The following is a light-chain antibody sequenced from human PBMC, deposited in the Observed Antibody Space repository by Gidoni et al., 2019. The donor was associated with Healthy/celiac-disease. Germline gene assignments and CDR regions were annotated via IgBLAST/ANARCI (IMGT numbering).Light chain of an antibody. CDR3: QAWDSSTAP. Sequence: SYELTQPPSVSVSPGQTASITCSGHELGDKYVCWYQQKPGQSPVLVIYQDTKRPSGIPERFSGSNSGNTATLTISGTQAMDEADYYCQAWDSSTAPFGGGTKLTVL. CDR1: ELGDKY. V-gene: IGLV3-1*01. CDR2: QDT. J-gene: IGLJ2*01.